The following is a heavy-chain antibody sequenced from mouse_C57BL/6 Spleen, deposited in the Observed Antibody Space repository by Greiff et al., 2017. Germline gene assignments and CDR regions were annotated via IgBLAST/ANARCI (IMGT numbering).Heavy chain of an antibody. J-gene: IGHJ1*03. Sequence: QVQLQQSGAELVKPGASVKISCKASGYAFSSYWMNWVKQRPGKGLEWIGQIYPGDGDTNYNGKFKGKATLTADKSSSTAYMQLSSLTSDDSAVYFCARWNYGSSFSHWYFDVWGTGTTVTVSS. CDR3: ARWNYGSSFSHWYFDV. D-gene: IGHD1-1*01. CDR2: IYPGDGDT. V-gene: IGHV1-80*01. CDR1: GYAFSSYW.